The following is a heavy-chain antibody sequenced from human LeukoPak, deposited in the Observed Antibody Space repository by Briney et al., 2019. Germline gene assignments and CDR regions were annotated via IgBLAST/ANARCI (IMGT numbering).Heavy chain of an antibody. CDR2: ISGSGGTT. D-gene: IGHD3-3*01. CDR3: ARGGYYGSGRYYFDS. V-gene: IGHV3-23*01. J-gene: IGHJ4*02. Sequence: GGSLRLSCVPSGFTFSSFAMTWVRQAPGKGLEWVSSISGSGGTTYYADSIKGRFTISRDSSKNMLYLQMNRLRAEDTAVYYCARGGYYGSGRYYFDSWGQGTLVTVSS. CDR1: GFTFSSFA.